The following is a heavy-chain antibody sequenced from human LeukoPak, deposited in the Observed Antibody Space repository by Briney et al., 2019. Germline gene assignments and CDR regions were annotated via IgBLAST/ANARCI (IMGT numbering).Heavy chain of an antibody. D-gene: IGHD4-17*01. CDR1: GYTFTSYG. Sequence: GASVTVSCKASGYTFTSYGISWLREARGQGLEWMGWIGSYNCNTNNAQKPQGRGTMTTDTSTSTASMELRSLRSDDTAVYYCARDLPLPLYGDYTGDAFDIWGQGTIVTVSS. CDR2: IGSYNCNT. V-gene: IGHV1-18*01. CDR3: ARDLPLPLYGDYTGDAFDI. J-gene: IGHJ3*02.